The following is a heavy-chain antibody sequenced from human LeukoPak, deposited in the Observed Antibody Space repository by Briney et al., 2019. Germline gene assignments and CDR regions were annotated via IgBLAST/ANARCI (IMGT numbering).Heavy chain of an antibody. CDR3: ARAGGIPTLPLDLDY. V-gene: IGHV4-59*11. Sequence: PSETLSLTCTVSGASISSHHWSWIRQPPGKGLEWIGYIRYSGSTSYNPSLKRRVTISIDTSKNQLSLTLNSVTSADTAVYYCARAGGIPTLPLDLDYWGQGTLVTVSS. CDR2: IRYSGST. D-gene: IGHD6-13*01. J-gene: IGHJ4*02. CDR1: GASISSHH.